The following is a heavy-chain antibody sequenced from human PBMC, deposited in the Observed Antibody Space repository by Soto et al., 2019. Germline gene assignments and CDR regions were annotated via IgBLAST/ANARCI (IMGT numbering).Heavy chain of an antibody. Sequence: ASVKVSCQASGYTFTSYDVNWVRQATGQGLEWMGWMNPNSGNTGYAQKFQGRVTMTRNTSISTAYMELSSLRSEDTAVYYCARVFSGCSSTSCYPVPWFDPWGQGTLVTVSS. CDR2: MNPNSGNT. CDR3: ARVFSGCSSTSCYPVPWFDP. V-gene: IGHV1-8*01. CDR1: GYTFTSYD. J-gene: IGHJ5*02. D-gene: IGHD2-2*01.